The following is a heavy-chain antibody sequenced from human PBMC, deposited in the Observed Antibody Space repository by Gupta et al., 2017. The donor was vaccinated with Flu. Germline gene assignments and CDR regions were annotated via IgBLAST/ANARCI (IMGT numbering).Heavy chain of an antibody. Sequence: QVQLQQWGAGLLKPSETLSLTCAVYGGSFSGYYWSWIRQPPGKGLEWIGEINHSGSTNYSPSLKGRVTISVDTSKNQFSLKLSSVTAADTAVYYCARGTAAAGLIDYWGQGTLVTVSS. V-gene: IGHV4-34*01. CDR1: GGSFSGYY. D-gene: IGHD6-13*01. J-gene: IGHJ4*02. CDR3: ARGTAAAGLIDY. CDR2: INHSGST.